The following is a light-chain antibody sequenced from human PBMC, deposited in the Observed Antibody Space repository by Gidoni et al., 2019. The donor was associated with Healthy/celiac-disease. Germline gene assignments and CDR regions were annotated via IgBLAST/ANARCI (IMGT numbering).Light chain of an antibody. Sequence: VLTQSPATLSLSPGERATLSCRASQSVSSYLAWYQQKPGLTPTLLIYEASTRATGIPARFSGSGCGTDFTLTISSLEPKDFAVYYCQQRSNWPATFGGGTKVEIK. CDR2: EAS. V-gene: IGKV3-11*01. CDR3: QQRSNWPAT. CDR1: QSVSSY. J-gene: IGKJ4*01.